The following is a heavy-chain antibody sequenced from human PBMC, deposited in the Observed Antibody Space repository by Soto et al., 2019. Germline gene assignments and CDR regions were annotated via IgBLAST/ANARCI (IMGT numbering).Heavy chain of an antibody. Sequence: GASVKVSCKASGYTFTSYDINWVRQATGQGLEWMGWMNPNSGNTGYAQKFQGRVTMTRNTSISTAYMELSSLRSEDTAVYYCARVDNYGSGSYRYYYYGMDVWGQGTTVTVSS. CDR3: ARVDNYGSGSYRYYYYGMDV. D-gene: IGHD3-10*01. CDR2: MNPNSGNT. V-gene: IGHV1-8*01. CDR1: GYTFTSYD. J-gene: IGHJ6*02.